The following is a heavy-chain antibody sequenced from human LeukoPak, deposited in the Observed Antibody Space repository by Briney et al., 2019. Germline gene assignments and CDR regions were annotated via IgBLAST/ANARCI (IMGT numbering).Heavy chain of an antibody. CDR3: ARGGSSSFADPPDL. D-gene: IGHD6-13*01. V-gene: IGHV1-3*01. CDR2: INAGNGNT. Sequence: ASVKVSCKASGYTFTSYAMHWVRQAPGQRLEWMGWINAGNGNTKYSQKFQGRVTITRDTSASTAYMELSSLRSEDTAVYYCARGGSSSFADPPDLWGRGTLVTVSS. CDR1: GYTFTSYA. J-gene: IGHJ2*01.